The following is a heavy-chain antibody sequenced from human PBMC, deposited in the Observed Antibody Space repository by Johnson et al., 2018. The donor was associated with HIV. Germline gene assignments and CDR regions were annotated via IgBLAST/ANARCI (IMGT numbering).Heavy chain of an antibody. CDR2: INWNGGST. D-gene: IGHD3-10*01. CDR1: GFTFSSYA. J-gene: IGHJ3*01. V-gene: IGHV3-23*04. Sequence: VQLVESGGGLVQPGGSLRLSCAASGFTFSSYAMSWVRQAPGKGLEWVSGINWNGGSTGYADSVKGRFTLSRDNSKNTLDLQMNSLTIEDTAVFYCAKTRMGGILDAFDLWGQGTMVIVSS. CDR3: AKTRMGGILDAFDL.